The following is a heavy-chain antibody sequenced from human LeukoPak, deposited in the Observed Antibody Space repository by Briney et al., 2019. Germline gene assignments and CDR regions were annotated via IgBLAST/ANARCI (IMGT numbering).Heavy chain of an antibody. CDR3: AKDSRAVARLNYFDY. J-gene: IGHJ4*02. V-gene: IGHV3-23*01. CDR2: VSGSTGSI. CDR1: GFTFSSYG. D-gene: IGHD6-19*01. Sequence: GGSLRLSCSASGFTFSSYGMSWVRQAPGKRLEWVSAVSGSTGSIYYADSVKGRFTVSRDNSKNTLYLQMNSLRAEDTAVYYCAKDSRAVARLNYFDYWGQGTLVTVSS.